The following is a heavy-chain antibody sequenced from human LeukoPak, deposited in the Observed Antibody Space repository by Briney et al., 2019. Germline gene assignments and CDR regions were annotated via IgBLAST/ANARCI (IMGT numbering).Heavy chain of an antibody. V-gene: IGHV1-18*01. CDR3: SREFPFCGADCFSGVFDI. J-gene: IGHJ3*02. CDR1: GYTFSSYG. CDR2: ISVINSGNT. Sequence: ASVNVSCXASGYTFSSYGINWVRQAPGQGLEWMGWISVINSGNTRYAQNFQGRLTMTTDTSTTTAYMELRSLRSDDTAVYYCSREFPFCGADCFSGVFDIWGQGTMVTVS. D-gene: IGHD2-21*02.